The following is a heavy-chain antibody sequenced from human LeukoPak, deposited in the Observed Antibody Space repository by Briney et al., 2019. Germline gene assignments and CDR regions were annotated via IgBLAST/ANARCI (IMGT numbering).Heavy chain of an antibody. V-gene: IGHV3-23*01. Sequence: GGSLRLSCAASGFTFSSHAMTWVRQAPGKGLEWVSGISGSDGSTYYADSVVGRLTISRDNSKSTLYLQMNSLRADDTAIYYCARDQYDFWSAYGFDYWGRGTLVTVSS. J-gene: IGHJ4*02. CDR2: ISGSDGST. CDR3: ARDQYDFWSAYGFDY. CDR1: GFTFSSHA. D-gene: IGHD3-3*01.